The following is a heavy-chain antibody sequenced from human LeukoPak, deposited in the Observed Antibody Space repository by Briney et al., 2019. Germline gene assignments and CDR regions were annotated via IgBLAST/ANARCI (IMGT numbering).Heavy chain of an antibody. CDR2: IYYSGST. CDR3: ARHDEGSTDSGTYYSSFDY. J-gene: IGHJ4*02. CDR1: GDSISGSSYY. Sequence: SETLSLTCTVSGDSISGSSYYWGWIRQPPGKGLEWIGSIYYSGSTYYKPSLKSRVTISVDTSKNQFSLKLRSVTAADTAVYYCARHDEGSTDSGTYYSSFDYWGQGTLVTVSS. V-gene: IGHV4-39*01. D-gene: IGHD3-10*01.